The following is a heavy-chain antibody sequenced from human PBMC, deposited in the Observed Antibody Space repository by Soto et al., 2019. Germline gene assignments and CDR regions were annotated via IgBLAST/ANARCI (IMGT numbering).Heavy chain of an antibody. CDR2: IYYSGST. D-gene: IGHD1-7*01. J-gene: IGHJ4*02. CDR3: VRQRLGGTTHRVFDY. V-gene: IGHV4-39*01. CDR1: GGSISSSSYY. Sequence: QLQLQESGPGLVKPSETLSLTCIVSGGSISSSSYYWGWIRQAPGKGLEWIGKIYYSGSTYYNPALKSRGTISVDTSKNQFSLRLSSVTAADTAVYYCVRQRLGGTTHRVFDYWGQGTLVTVSS.